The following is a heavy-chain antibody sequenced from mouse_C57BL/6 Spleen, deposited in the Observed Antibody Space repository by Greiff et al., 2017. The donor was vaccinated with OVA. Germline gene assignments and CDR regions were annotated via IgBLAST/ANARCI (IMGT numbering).Heavy chain of an antibody. CDR2: IRNKANGYTT. Sequence: EVKLVESGGGLVQPGGSLSLSCAASGFTFTDYYMSWVRQPPGKALEWLGFIRNKANGYTTEYSASVKGRFTISRDNSQSILYLQMNALRAEDSATYYCARYYDGSFAYWGQGTLVTVSA. CDR3: ARYYDGSFAY. J-gene: IGHJ3*01. CDR1: GFTFTDYY. V-gene: IGHV7-3*01. D-gene: IGHD2-3*01.